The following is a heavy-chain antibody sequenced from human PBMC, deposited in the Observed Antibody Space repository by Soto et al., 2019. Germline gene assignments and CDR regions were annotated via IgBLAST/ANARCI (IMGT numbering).Heavy chain of an antibody. CDR2: FDPEDGET. CDR1: GYTLTELS. D-gene: IGHD3-9*01. J-gene: IGHJ4*02. CDR3: ATDTPNQYYDILTGYYKALDY. V-gene: IGHV1-24*01. Sequence: ASVKVSCKVSGYTLTELSMHWVRQAPGKGLEWMGGFDPEDGETIYAQKFQGRVTMTEDTSTDTAYMELSSLRSEDTAVYYCATDTPNQYYDILTGYYKALDYRGQGTLVTVSS.